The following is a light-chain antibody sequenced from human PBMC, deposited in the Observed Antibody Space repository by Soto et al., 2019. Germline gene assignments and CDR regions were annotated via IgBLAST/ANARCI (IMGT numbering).Light chain of an antibody. V-gene: IGKV3-15*01. J-gene: IGKJ4*01. Sequence: ETVVPQSPATLSACPGARATLSCRASQNVVTNVAWYQQKPGQAPRLLIHDTSTRATGVPDRFSGRGDGTEFALTISSXQSEDLAVYYCQQYSELPLAFGGGTKVDIK. CDR2: DTS. CDR1: QNVVTN. CDR3: QQYSELPLA.